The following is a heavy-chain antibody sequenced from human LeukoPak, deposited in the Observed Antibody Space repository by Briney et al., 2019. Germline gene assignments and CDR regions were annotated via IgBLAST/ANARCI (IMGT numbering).Heavy chain of an antibody. CDR3: ARDVGESSCYADY. D-gene: IGHD3-22*01. CDR1: GFTFSSYE. V-gene: IGHV3-48*03. Sequence: GGSLRLSCAASGFTFSSYEMNWVRQAPGKGLEWVSYISSSGTDIYYADSVKGRFTISRDNAKNSLYLQMNSLRAEDTAIYYCARDVGESSCYADYWGQGTLVTVSS. CDR2: ISSSGTDI. J-gene: IGHJ4*02.